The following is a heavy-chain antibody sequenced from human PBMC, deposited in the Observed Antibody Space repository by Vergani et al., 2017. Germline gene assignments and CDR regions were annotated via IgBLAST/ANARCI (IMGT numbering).Heavy chain of an antibody. Sequence: EVQLVESGGGLVQPGRSLRLSCAASGFTFDDYAMHWVRQAAGKGLEWVSGISWNSGSIGYADSVEGRFTISRDNAKNSLYLQINSLRAEDTALYYCASDAPYVGGYFDYWGQGTLVTVSS. D-gene: IGHD3-16*01. V-gene: IGHV3-9*01. CDR1: GFTFDDYA. J-gene: IGHJ4*02. CDR2: ISWNSGSI. CDR3: ASDAPYVGGYFDY.